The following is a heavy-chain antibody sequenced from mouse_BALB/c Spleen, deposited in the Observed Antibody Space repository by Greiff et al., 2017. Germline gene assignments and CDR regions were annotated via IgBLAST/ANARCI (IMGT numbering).Heavy chain of an antibody. Sequence: DVMLVESGGGLVKPGGSLKLSCAASGFTFSSYAMSWVRQTPEKRLEWVASISSGGSTYYPDSVKGRFTISRDNARNILYLQMSSLRSEDTAMYYCASSNYAYWGQGTLVTVSA. D-gene: IGHD2-5*01. J-gene: IGHJ3*01. CDR1: GFTFSSYA. V-gene: IGHV5-6-5*01. CDR2: ISSGGST. CDR3: ASSNYAY.